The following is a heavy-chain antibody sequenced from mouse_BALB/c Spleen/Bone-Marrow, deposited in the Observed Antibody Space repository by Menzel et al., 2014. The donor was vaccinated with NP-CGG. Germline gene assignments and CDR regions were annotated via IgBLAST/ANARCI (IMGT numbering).Heavy chain of an antibody. CDR2: ISYSSST. V-gene: IGHV3-8*02. J-gene: IGHJ4*01. Sequence: EVQLVESGPSLVKPSQTLSLTCSVTGDSITSGYWNWIRKFPGNKLEYMGFISYSSSTYYNPSLKSRNSITRDTSKNLYYLQLNSVTTEDSATYYCARSGSSGYHYYAMDYWGQGTSVTVSS. D-gene: IGHD3-1*01. CDR1: GDSITSGY. CDR3: ARSGSSGYHYYAMDY.